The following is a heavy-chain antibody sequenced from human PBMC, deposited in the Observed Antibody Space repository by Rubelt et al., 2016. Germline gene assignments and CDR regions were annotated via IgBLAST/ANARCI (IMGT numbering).Heavy chain of an antibody. CDR3: ARDERFGNLLPDY. V-gene: IGHV3-48*02. D-gene: IGHD3-10*01. Sequence: EVQLVESGGGLVQPGGSLRLSCAASGFTVSSNYMSWVRQAPGKGLEWVSYISSGNTIYYADSVKGRFTISRDNAKNSLNWQVNSLRDEDTAVYYCARDERFGNLLPDYWGQGTLVTVSS. J-gene: IGHJ4*02. CDR2: ISSGNTI. CDR1: GFTVSSNY.